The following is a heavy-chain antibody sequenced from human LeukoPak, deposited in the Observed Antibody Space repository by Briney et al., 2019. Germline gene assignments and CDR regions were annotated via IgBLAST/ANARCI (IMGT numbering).Heavy chain of an antibody. CDR3: ARDGRSGSNYGRVDY. CDR2: ISYDGSNE. D-gene: IGHD1-26*01. Sequence: GGSLRLSCAASGFTFSSYVMHWVRQAPGKGLEWVAIISYDGSNEYYADSVKGRFTISRDNSKNTLYLQMNSLRAADTAVYYCARDGRSGSNYGRVDYWGQGTLVTVSS. CDR1: GFTFSSYV. V-gene: IGHV3-30*04. J-gene: IGHJ4*02.